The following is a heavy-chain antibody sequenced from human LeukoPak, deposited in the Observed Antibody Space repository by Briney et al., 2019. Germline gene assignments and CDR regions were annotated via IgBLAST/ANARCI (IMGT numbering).Heavy chain of an antibody. V-gene: IGHV3-9*01. Sequence: GRSLRLSCAASGFTFDDYAMHWVRQAPGKGLEWVSGISWNSGSIGYADSVKGRFTISRDNAKNSLYLQMNSLRAKDTALYYCAKDFDGSGWYTLDYWGQGTLVTVSS. CDR1: GFTFDDYA. J-gene: IGHJ4*02. CDR3: AKDFDGSGWYTLDY. D-gene: IGHD6-19*01. CDR2: ISWNSGSI.